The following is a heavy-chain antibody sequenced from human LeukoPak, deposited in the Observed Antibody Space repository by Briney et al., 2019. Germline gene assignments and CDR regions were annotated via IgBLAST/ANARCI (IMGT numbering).Heavy chain of an antibody. V-gene: IGHV3-23*01. Sequence: GGSLRLSCEASGFTFGGSAMSWVRQAPGKGLEWISEISGPGRETYYADSVRGRFTISRDNAKNTLYLQLNSLGTEDTAVYFCAKIDSPRVGWRAPFDYWGQGTLVTVSS. CDR2: ISGPGRET. D-gene: IGHD6-19*01. J-gene: IGHJ4*02. CDR3: AKIDSPRVGWRAPFDY. CDR1: GFTFGGSA.